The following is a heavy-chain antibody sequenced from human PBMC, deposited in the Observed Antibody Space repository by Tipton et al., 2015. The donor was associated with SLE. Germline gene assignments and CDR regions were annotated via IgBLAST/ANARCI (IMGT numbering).Heavy chain of an antibody. CDR3: ARFLIVVAEFDY. J-gene: IGHJ4*02. CDR2: INRSGST. V-gene: IGHV4-34*01. D-gene: IGHD3-22*01. CDR1: GGSFSGYY. Sequence: TLSLTCAVYGGSFSGYYWSWIRQPPGKGLEWIGEINRSGSTNYNPSLKSRVTISVDTSKNQFSLKLSSVTAADTAVYYCARFLIVVAEFDYWGQGTLVTVSS.